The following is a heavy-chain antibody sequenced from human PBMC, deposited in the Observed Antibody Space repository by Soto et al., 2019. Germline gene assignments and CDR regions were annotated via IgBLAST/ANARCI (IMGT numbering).Heavy chain of an antibody. J-gene: IGHJ6*03. D-gene: IGHD6-13*01. Sequence: ASVKVSCKASGYTFPSYDINWVRQATGQGLEWMGWMNPNSGNTGYAQKFQGRVTMTRNTSISTAYMELSSLRSEDTAVYYCARRTLSIQQLVYYYYYMDVWGKGTTVTVSS. CDR2: MNPNSGNT. V-gene: IGHV1-8*01. CDR3: ARRTLSIQQLVYYYYYMDV. CDR1: GYTFPSYD.